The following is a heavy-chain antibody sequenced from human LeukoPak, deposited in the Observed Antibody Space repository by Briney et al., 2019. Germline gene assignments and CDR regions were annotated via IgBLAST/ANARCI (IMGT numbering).Heavy chain of an antibody. CDR1: GFTFSSYA. V-gene: IGHV4-39*07. J-gene: IGHJ4*02. CDR2: IYYSGST. CDR3: ARGYPYDYVWGSYRHYPHPFFDY. Sequence: PGGSLRLSCAASGFTFSSYAMSWVRQPPGKGLEWIGSIYYSGSTYYNPSLKSRVTIPVDTSKNQFSLKLSSVTAADTAVYYCARGYPYDYVWGSYRHYPHPFFDYWGQGTLVTVSS. D-gene: IGHD3-16*02.